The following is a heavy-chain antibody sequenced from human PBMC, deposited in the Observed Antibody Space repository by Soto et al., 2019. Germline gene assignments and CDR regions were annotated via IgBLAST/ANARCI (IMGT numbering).Heavy chain of an antibody. CDR3: ARGGAYSYGSIDY. J-gene: IGHJ4*02. D-gene: IGHD5-18*01. CDR1: GFTFSSYW. CDR2: INSDGSST. V-gene: IGHV3-74*01. Sequence: PGGSLRLSCAASGFTFSSYWVHWVRQAPGRGLVWVSRINSDGSSTSYADSVKGRFTISRDNAKNTLYLQMNSLRAEDTAVYYCARGGAYSYGSIDYWGQGTLVTVSS.